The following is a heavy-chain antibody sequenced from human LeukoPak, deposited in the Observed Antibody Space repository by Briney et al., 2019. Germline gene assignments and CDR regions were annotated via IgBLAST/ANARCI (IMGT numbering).Heavy chain of an antibody. CDR2: ISSTSSYI. CDR1: GFTFNNYN. D-gene: IGHD6-19*01. J-gene: IGHJ6*03. CDR3: ARSSGWYHRGPDYYYYYMDV. V-gene: IGHV3-21*01. Sequence: GGSLRLSCAAPGFTFNNYNMNWVRQAPGKGLEWVSSISSTSSYIYYADSVKSRFTISRDNAKNSLYLQMNSLRAEDTAVYYCARSSGWYHRGPDYYYYYMDVWGKGTTVTVS.